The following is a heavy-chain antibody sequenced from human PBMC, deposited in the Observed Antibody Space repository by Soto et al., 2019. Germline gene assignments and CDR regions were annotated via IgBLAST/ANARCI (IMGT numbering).Heavy chain of an antibody. CDR3: XXXXXXXXDCHYYFDY. J-gene: IGHJ4*02. V-gene: IGHV3-74*01. Sequence: EVQLVESGGGLVQPGGSLRLSCAASGFTFSNYWMHWVRQVPGKGLLWVSRINGDGTITDYADSVKGRFTISRYNGENTLYLQMSSLRAEXXAXXXXXXXXXXXXDCHYYFDYWGQGTLVTX. CDR1: GFTFSNYW. CDR2: INGDGTIT. D-gene: IGHD2-21*02.